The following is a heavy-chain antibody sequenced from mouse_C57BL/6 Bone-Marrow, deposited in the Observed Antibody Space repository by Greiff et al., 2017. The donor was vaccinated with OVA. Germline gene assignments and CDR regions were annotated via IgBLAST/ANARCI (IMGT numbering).Heavy chain of an antibody. J-gene: IGHJ4*01. Sequence: EVHLVESGGGLVQSGRSLRLSCATSGFTFSAFYMEWVRQAPGKGLEWIAASRNKANDYTTKYSASVKGRLIVSRDTSQSTLYLQMNALISEDTAVYYCARDHPYYALDYWGQGTSVTVSS. CDR2: SRNKANDYTT. CDR3: ARDHPYYALDY. CDR1: GFTFSAFY. V-gene: IGHV7-1*01.